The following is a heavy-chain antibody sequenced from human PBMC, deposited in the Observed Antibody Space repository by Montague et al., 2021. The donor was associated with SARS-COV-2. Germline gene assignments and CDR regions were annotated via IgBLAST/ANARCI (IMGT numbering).Heavy chain of an antibody. CDR2: INHRGNT. CDR1: GGSLIDYY. Sequence: SETLSLTCAVDGGSLIDYYWTWIRQSPGRGLEWFGEINHRGNTNYSPSFKSRVDMSVDTSKNHISLKLSSVTAADTAVYYCARVASGWGRVEFWYLDVWGRGTMVTVSS. J-gene: IGHJ2*01. D-gene: IGHD6-19*01. V-gene: IGHV4-34*01. CDR3: ARVASGWGRVEFWYLDV.